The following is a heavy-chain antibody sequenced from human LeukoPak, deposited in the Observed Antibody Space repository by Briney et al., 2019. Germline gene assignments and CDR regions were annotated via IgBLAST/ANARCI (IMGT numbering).Heavy chain of an antibody. CDR3: ASGGHHYDSSGFHWFEP. CDR2: ISESGST. D-gene: IGHD3-22*01. J-gene: IGHJ5*02. V-gene: IGHV4-4*08. Sequence: SETLSLTCTVSGGSISRHYWNWIRQPPGKGLEWIGYISESGSTNYNPSLKSRVSMSVDLSKNQFSLKVNSVTAADTAVYYCASGGHHYDSSGFHWFEPWGQGAPVTVSS. CDR1: GGSISRHY.